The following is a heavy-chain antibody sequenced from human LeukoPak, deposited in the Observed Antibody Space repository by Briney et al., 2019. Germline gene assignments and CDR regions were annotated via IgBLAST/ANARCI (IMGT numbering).Heavy chain of an antibody. D-gene: IGHD3/OR15-3a*01. CDR1: GFTVSSDY. V-gene: IGHV3-74*01. CDR3: ARSGASAGSTWTFDS. J-gene: IGHJ4*02. Sequence: GGSLRLSCAASGFTVSSDYMSWVRQAPGKGLVWASRISSDGSTTTYADSVKGRFTISRDNAKNTLYLQVDSLRAEDSAVYYCARSGASAGSTWTFDSWGQGTLVTVSS. CDR2: ISSDGSTT.